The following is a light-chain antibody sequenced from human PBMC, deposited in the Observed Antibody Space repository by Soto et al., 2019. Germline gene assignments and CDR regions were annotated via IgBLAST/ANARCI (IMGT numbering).Light chain of an antibody. Sequence: EIVMTQSPATLSVSPGERATLSCRASQSVSRNLAWYQQKPGQAPRLLIYAASTRATGIPARFSGSGSGPEFTLTISRMQSEDFAVYYCQQYNNWPYTFGQGTKLEIK. V-gene: IGKV3-15*01. CDR2: AAS. J-gene: IGKJ2*01. CDR3: QQYNNWPYT. CDR1: QSVSRN.